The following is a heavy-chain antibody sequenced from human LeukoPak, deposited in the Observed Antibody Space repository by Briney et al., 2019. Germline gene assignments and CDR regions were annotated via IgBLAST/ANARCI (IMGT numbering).Heavy chain of an antibody. V-gene: IGHV1-8*01. D-gene: IGHD6-13*01. CDR2: MNPNSGNT. CDR3: ARGRAAPHYYYYYMDV. CDR1: GYTFTSYD. J-gene: IGHJ6*03. Sequence: GASVKVSCKASGYTFTSYDINWVRQATGQGLEWMGWMNPNSGNTGYAEKFQGRVTMTRNTSISTAYMELSSLRSEDTAVYYCARGRAAPHYYYYYMDVCGKGTTVTVSS.